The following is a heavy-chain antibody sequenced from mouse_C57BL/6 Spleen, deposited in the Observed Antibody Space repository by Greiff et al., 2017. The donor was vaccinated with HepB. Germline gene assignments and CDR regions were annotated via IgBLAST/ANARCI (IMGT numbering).Heavy chain of an antibody. Sequence: VQLQQPGAELVRPGSSVKLSCKASGYTFTSYWMDWVKQRPGQGLEWIGNIYPSDSETHYNQKFKDKATLTVDKSSSTAYMQLSSLTSEDSAVYYCARSYGSSYWYFDVWGTGTTVTVSS. CDR3: ARSYGSSYWYFDV. J-gene: IGHJ1*03. V-gene: IGHV1-61*01. CDR2: IYPSDSET. D-gene: IGHD1-1*01. CDR1: GYTFTSYW.